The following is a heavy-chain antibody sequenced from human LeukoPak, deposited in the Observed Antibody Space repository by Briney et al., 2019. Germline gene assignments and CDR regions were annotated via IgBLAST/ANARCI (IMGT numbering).Heavy chain of an antibody. CDR1: GFTFSSYA. Sequence: QPGASLRLSCAASGFTFSSYAMSWVRQAPGKGLEWVSTITSSGGSTYYADSVKGRSTVSRDNSKNTLFLQTNSLRAEDTAVYYCAKGSLTIWYAFDIWGQGTMVTVSS. CDR2: ITSSGGST. CDR3: AKGSLTIWYAFDI. V-gene: IGHV3-23*01. J-gene: IGHJ3*02. D-gene: IGHD2-8*02.